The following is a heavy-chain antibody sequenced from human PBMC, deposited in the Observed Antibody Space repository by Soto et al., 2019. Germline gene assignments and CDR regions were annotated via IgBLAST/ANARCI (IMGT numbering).Heavy chain of an antibody. V-gene: IGHV3-15*01. CDR3: TTDSVKGAKERYFDWLGDYYYYMDV. J-gene: IGHJ6*03. Sequence: EVQLVESGGGLVKPGGSLRLSCAASGFTFSNAWMSWVRQAPGKGLEWVGRIKSKTDGGTTDYAAPVKGRFTISRDDSKNTLYLQMNSLKTEDTAVYYCTTDSVKGAKERYFDWLGDYYYYMDVWGKGTTVTVSS. CDR2: IKSKTDGGTT. CDR1: GFTFSNAW. D-gene: IGHD3-9*01.